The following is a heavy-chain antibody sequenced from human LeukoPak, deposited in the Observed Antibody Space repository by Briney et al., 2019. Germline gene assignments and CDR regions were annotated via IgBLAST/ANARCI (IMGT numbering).Heavy chain of an antibody. CDR3: ARVDTYYDFWSGYYYYYGMDV. V-gene: IGHV1-46*01. J-gene: IGHJ6*02. Sequence: ASVKVSCKASVYSFTSYYMHWVRQAPGQGLEWMGIINPSGGSTSYAQKFQGRVTMTRDTSTSTVYMELSSLRSEDTAVYYCARVDTYYDFWSGYYYYYGMDVWGQGTTVTVSS. CDR1: VYSFTSYY. CDR2: INPSGGST. D-gene: IGHD3-3*01.